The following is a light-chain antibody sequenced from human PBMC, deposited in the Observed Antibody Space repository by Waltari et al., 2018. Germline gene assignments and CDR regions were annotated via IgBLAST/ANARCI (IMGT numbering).Light chain of an antibody. CDR1: TSIY. J-gene: IGLJ3*02. CDR3: AAWDGSLGGSWV. CDR2: RSN. V-gene: IGLV1-47*01. Sequence: QFVLNQPPSASGTPGQTVTISCFGRTSIYVSWYHQLPGAAPNIVIYRSNRRPSGVPDRLSGSKSGTSASLAISGLRSDDEGIYYCAAWDGSLGGSWVFGGGTRLTVL.